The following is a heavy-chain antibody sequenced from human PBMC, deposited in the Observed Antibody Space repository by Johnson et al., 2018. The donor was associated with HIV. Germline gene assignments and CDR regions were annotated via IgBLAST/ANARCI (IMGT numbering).Heavy chain of an antibody. J-gene: IGHJ3*02. D-gene: IGHD6-13*01. CDR2: ISYDGSNK. CDR3: ARDARQQLVPRGAFDI. V-gene: IGHV3-30*04. Sequence: QMLLVESGGGVVQPGRSLRLSCAASGFTFSNYAVHWVRQAPGKGLEWVAVISYDGSNKYYADSVKGRFIISRDNSKNTVYLQMNSLRAEDTAVYYCARDARQQLVPRGAFDIWGQGTMVTVSS. CDR1: GFTFSNYA.